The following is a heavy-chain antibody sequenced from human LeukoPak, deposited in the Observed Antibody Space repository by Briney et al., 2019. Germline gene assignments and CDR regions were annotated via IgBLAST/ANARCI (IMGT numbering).Heavy chain of an antibody. V-gene: IGHV3-30*18. CDR2: ISYDGSNK. D-gene: IGHD3-22*01. CDR3: AKLDYYDTH. Sequence: PGGSLRLSCAASGFXFSSYGIHWVRQAPGKGLEWVAVISYDGSNKYYADSVRGRFTISRDNSKNTLYLQMNSLRAEDMAVYFCAKLDYYDTHWGQGTLVTVSS. CDR1: GFXFSSYG. J-gene: IGHJ4*02.